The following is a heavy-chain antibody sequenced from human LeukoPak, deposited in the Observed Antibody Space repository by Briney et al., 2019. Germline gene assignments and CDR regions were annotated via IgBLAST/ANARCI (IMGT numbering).Heavy chain of an antibody. CDR3: ARAISGGSPITASDY. D-gene: IGHD2-15*01. J-gene: IGHJ4*02. CDR2: ISAYNGNT. Sequence: ASVKVSCKASGYTFTSYGISWVRQAPGQGLEWMGWISAYNGNTNYAQKLQGRVTMTTDTSTSTAYMELRSLRSDDTAVYYCARAISGGSPITASDYWGQGTLVTVSS. CDR1: GYTFTSYG. V-gene: IGHV1-18*01.